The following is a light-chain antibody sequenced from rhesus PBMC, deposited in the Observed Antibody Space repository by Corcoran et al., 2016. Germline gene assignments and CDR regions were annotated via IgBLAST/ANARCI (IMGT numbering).Light chain of an antibody. V-gene: IGKV3S9*01. J-gene: IGKJ2*01. Sequence: EIVMTQSPATLSLSPGERATLSCRASQSVSSYVAWYQQKPEQGPRLLIDGASSRATGIPDRVRGSGSGTDVTLILSSLEPEDVGVYYCQQYNSWYSFGQGTKVEIK. CDR1: QSVSSY. CDR2: GAS. CDR3: QQYNSWYS.